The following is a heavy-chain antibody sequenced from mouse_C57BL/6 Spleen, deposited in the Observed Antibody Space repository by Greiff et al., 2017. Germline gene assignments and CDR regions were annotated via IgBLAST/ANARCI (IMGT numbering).Heavy chain of an antibody. Sequence: VQLQQSGAELVKPGASVKMSCKASGYTFTTYPIEWMKQNHGKSLEWIGNFHPYNDDTKYNEKFKGKATLTVEESSSTVYLELSRLTSDDSAVYDCARLGYDEEYYAMDDWGQGTSVTVSS. CDR1: GYTFTTYP. D-gene: IGHD2-2*01. J-gene: IGHJ4*01. CDR3: ARLGYDEEYYAMDD. CDR2: FHPYNDDT. V-gene: IGHV1-47*01.